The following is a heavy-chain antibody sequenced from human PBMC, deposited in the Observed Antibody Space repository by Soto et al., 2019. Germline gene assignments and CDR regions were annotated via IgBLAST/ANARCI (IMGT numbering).Heavy chain of an antibody. CDR2: VNPSGGST. CDR1: GYLFTAYS. CDR3: ARDENCSGGTCYFEYFHR. D-gene: IGHD2-15*01. V-gene: IGHV1-46*03. J-gene: IGHJ1*01. Sequence: ASVKVSSKASGYLFTAYSMHWVRLAPGQGLEWMGVVNPSGGSTKYAQNFQARVTMTRDTSTTTIYMPLSSLRSDDTAIYYCARDENCSGGTCYFEYFHRWGRGRLVNVSS.